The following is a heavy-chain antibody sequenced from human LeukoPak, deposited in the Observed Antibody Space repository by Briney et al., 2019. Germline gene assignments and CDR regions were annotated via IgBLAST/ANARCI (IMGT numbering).Heavy chain of an antibody. CDR3: ARDSNYYGSGSYFDP. CDR2: ISSSGTII. CDR1: GFTFSSYE. Sequence: GGSLRLSCAASGFTFSSYEMNWVRQTPGKGLEWVSYISSSGTIIYYADSVKGRFTISRDNANNSVSLQMNSPTAEDTAVYYCARDSNYYGSGSYFDPWGQGTLVTVSS. D-gene: IGHD3-10*01. V-gene: IGHV3-48*03. J-gene: IGHJ5*02.